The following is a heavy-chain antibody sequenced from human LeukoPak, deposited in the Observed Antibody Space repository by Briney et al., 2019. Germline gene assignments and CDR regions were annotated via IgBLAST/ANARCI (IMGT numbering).Heavy chain of an antibody. CDR1: GGSISSGGYY. Sequence: SQTLSLTCTVSGGSISSGGYYWSWIRQPPGKGLEWIGYIYHSGSTYYNPSLKSRVTISVDRSKNQFSLKLSSVTAADTAVYYCARGEYDFWSGYRYDYWGQGTLDTVSS. J-gene: IGHJ4*02. V-gene: IGHV4-30-2*01. CDR3: ARGEYDFWSGYRYDY. CDR2: IYHSGST. D-gene: IGHD3-3*01.